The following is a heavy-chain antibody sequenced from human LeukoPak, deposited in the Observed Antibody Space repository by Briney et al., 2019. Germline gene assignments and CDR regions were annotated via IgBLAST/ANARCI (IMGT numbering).Heavy chain of an antibody. J-gene: IGHJ3*02. D-gene: IGHD3-22*01. CDR2: ISYDGSNK. Sequence: GRSLRLSCAASGFTFSSYGMHWVRQAPGKGLEWVAVISYDGSNKYYADSVKGRFTISRDNSKNTLYLQMNSLRAEDTAVYYCARHSSGSSWRAFDIWGQGTMVTVSS. V-gene: IGHV3-30*03. CDR3: ARHSSGSSWRAFDI. CDR1: GFTFSSYG.